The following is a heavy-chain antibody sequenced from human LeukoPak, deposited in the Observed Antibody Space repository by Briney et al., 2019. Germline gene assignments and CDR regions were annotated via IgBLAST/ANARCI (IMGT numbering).Heavy chain of an antibody. Sequence: GGSLRLSCAASGFTFDDYTMHWVRQAPGKGLEWVSLISWDGGSTYYADSVKGRFTISRDNSKNTLYLQMNTLRAEDTAVYYCVGYYFDHWGQGTLVTVSS. V-gene: IGHV3-43*01. CDR1: GFTFDDYT. CDR2: ISWDGGST. J-gene: IGHJ4*02. CDR3: VGYYFDH.